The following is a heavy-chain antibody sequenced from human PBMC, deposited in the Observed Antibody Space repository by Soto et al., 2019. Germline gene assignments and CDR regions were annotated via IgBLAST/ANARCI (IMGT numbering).Heavy chain of an antibody. CDR1: GFTFSSYA. CDR3: AKDLGCYNWKNNWFDP. Sequence: GGSMRLSCAASGFTFSSYAMSWVRQAPGKGLEWVAAISGSGGSTYYADSVKGRFTISRDNSKNTLYLQMNSLRAEDTAIYYCAKDLGCYNWKNNWFDPWGQGTLVTVSS. J-gene: IGHJ5*01. CDR2: ISGSGGST. V-gene: IGHV3-23*01. D-gene: IGHD1-1*01.